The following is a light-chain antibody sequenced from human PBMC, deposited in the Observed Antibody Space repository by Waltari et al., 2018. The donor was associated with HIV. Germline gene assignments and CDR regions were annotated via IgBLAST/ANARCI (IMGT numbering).Light chain of an antibody. CDR2: EVS. V-gene: IGLV2-11*01. Sequence: QSALTQPRSVSGSPGQSVTISCTGTSSDIGYFDSVSGYQQYPGKAPKVIIYEVSQRPSGVPDRFTASKSGITASLTISGLQDEDEAHYYCCSYAGAYTYVFGTGTKVTVL. CDR3: CSYAGAYTYV. J-gene: IGLJ1*01. CDR1: SSDIGYFDS.